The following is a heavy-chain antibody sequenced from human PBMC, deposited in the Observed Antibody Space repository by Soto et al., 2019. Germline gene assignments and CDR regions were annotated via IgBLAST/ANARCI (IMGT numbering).Heavy chain of an antibody. Sequence: QVQLVESGGGVVQPGRSLRLSCAASGFTFSSYGMHWVRQAPGKGLEWVAVISYDGSNKYYADSVKGRFTISRDNSKNTLYLQMNSLRAEDMAVYYCAKQMATITCFDYWGQGTLVTVSS. CDR1: GFTFSSYG. CDR2: ISYDGSNK. D-gene: IGHD5-12*01. J-gene: IGHJ4*02. CDR3: AKQMATITCFDY. V-gene: IGHV3-30*18.